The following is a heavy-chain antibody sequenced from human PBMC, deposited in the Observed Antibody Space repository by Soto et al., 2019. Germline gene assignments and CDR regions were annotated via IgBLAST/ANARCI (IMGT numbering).Heavy chain of an antibody. CDR3: ARIKRGYSYGSIIDF. J-gene: IGHJ4*02. CDR1: GGSIRDYY. V-gene: IGHV4-59*01. CDR2: VFYSGST. Sequence: SETLSLTCTVSGGSIRDYYWGWIRQPPGKGLEWIGYVFYSGSTNYNPSLKGRVTVSVDTPKNIFSLKLRSVTAADTAVYYCARIKRGYSYGSIIDFWGQGARVTVSS. D-gene: IGHD5-12*01.